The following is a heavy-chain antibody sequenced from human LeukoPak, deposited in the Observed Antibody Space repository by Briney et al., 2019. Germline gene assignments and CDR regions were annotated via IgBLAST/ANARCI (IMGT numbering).Heavy chain of an antibody. CDR2: IYYSGST. V-gene: IGHV4-39*01. CDR1: GGSISSSSYY. Sequence: SXXLXLTCTVSGGSISSSSYYWGWIRQPPGKGLEWIGSIYYSGSTYYNPSLKSRVTISVNTSKNQFSLKLSSVTAADTAVYYCARVRHGPDYWGQGTLVTVSS. D-gene: IGHD3/OR15-3a*01. J-gene: IGHJ4*02. CDR3: ARVRHGPDY.